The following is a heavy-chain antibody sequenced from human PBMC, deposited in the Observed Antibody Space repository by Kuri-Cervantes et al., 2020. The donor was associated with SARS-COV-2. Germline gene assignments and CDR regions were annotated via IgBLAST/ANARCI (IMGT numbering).Heavy chain of an antibody. J-gene: IGHJ3*02. V-gene: IGHV3-21*01. Sequence: GESLKISCTASGFTFNTYNMKWVRQAPGKGLEWVSGIGPSNTYIYYADSVKGRFTISRDNAKNSLYLQMNSLRAEDTAVYYCASIFGVVTEIDAFDIWGQGTMVTVSS. CDR2: IGPSNTYI. CDR1: GFTFNTYN. D-gene: IGHD3-3*02. CDR3: ASIFGVVTEIDAFDI.